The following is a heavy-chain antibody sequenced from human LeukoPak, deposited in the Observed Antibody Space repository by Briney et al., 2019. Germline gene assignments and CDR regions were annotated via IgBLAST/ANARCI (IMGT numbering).Heavy chain of an antibody. CDR1: GYTFTSYD. V-gene: IGHV1-8*01. Sequence: ASVKVSCKASGYTFTSYDINWVRQATGQGLEWMGWMNPNSGNTDYAQKFQGRVTMTRHTSISTAYMELSSLRSEDTAVYYCARGGVRWYSRGWSQRDYWGQGTLVTVSS. D-gene: IGHD6-19*01. CDR2: MNPNSGNT. CDR3: ARGGVRWYSRGWSQRDY. J-gene: IGHJ4*02.